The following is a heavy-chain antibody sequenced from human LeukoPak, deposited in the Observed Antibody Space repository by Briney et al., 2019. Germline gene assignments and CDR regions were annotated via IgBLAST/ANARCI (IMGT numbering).Heavy chain of an antibody. Sequence: ASVKVSCKASGYTFTSYYMHWVRQAPGQGLEWMGRINPNSGGTNYAQKFQGRVTMTRDTSISTAYMELSRLRSDDTAVYYCARASKQLVPFSYWGQGTLVTVSS. D-gene: IGHD6-6*01. J-gene: IGHJ4*02. V-gene: IGHV1-2*06. CDR1: GYTFTSYY. CDR3: ARASKQLVPFSY. CDR2: INPNSGGT.